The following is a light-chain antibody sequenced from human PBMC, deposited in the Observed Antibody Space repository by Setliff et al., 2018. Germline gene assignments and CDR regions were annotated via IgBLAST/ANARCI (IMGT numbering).Light chain of an antibody. V-gene: IGLV2-8*01. CDR3: SSYAGNYIYV. J-gene: IGLJ1*01. CDR2: EVS. Sequence: QSVLTQPPSASGSPGQSVTISCTGSSGDVGRYNFVSWYQQNPGKAPKLMIYEVSKRPSGVPDRFSGSKSGNTASLTVSGLQAGDEADYYCSSYAGNYIYVFGSGTKVTVL. CDR1: SGDVGRYNF.